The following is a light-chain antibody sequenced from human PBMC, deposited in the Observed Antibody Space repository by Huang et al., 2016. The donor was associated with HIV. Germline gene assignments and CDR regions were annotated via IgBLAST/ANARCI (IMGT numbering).Light chain of an antibody. J-gene: IGKJ2*01. V-gene: IGKV3-15*01. CDR3: HQYNNWPRDT. CDR2: GVS. Sequence: EILLTQSPATLSVSPGERATLSCKASQSVNNNLAWYQQKPGQAPRLLSYGVSTRATGIPARFSGSGSGTEFTLTISSLQSEDFAVYYCHQYNNWPRDTFGQGTKLEIK. CDR1: QSVNNN.